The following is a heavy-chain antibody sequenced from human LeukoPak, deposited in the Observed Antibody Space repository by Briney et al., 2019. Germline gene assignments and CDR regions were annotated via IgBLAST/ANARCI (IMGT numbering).Heavy chain of an antibody. J-gene: IGHJ4*02. CDR2: ISYDGNNK. Sequence: GGSLRLSCAASGFTFSSYGMHWVRQAPGKGLEWVAVISYDGNNKYYADSVKGRFSISRDNSKNTLHLQMNSLRAEDTAVYYCAREVRGDYWGQGTLVTVSS. CDR3: AREVRGDY. CDR1: GFTFSSYG. D-gene: IGHD3-10*01. V-gene: IGHV3-30*03.